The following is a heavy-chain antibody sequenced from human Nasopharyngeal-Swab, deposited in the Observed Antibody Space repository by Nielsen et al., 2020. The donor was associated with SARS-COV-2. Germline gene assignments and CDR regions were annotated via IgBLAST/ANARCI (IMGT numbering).Heavy chain of an antibody. CDR3: ARAGVDTSTGSSGGCFDY. V-gene: IGHV4-39*01. Sequence: GSLRLSCTVSGGSISSSSYYWGWIRQPPGKGLEWIGSIYYSGSTYYAPSLESRVTISVDTSKSQFSLKLRSVTAADTAVYYCARAGVDTSTGSSGGCFDYWGQGALVTVSS. J-gene: IGHJ4*02. D-gene: IGHD3-9*01. CDR2: IYYSGST. CDR1: GGSISSSSYY.